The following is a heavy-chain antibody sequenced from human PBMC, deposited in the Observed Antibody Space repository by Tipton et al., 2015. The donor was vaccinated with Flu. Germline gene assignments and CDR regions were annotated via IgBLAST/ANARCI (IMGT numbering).Heavy chain of an antibody. CDR1: GDSIGSDYY. D-gene: IGHD3-10*01. J-gene: IGHJ6*02. CDR2: IHRSGTT. CDR3: ARHPMVRDLLIYGMDV. Sequence: TLSLTCSVSGDSIGSDYYWAWIRQPPGQGLDWIGNIHRSGTTYINPSLKSRVTLSVDTSNNQFSLKVSSVTAADTAVYYCARHPMVRDLLIYGMDVWGHGTTVTVSS. V-gene: IGHV4-38-2*01.